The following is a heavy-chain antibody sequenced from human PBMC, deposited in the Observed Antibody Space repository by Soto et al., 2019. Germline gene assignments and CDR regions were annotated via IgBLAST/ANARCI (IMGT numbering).Heavy chain of an antibody. CDR2: ISAYNGDT. D-gene: IGHD2-15*01. CDR3: ARGPAGGLRGGVSY. CDR1: GYTFTNYG. J-gene: IGHJ4*02. V-gene: IGHV1-18*04. Sequence: QVQLVQSGGEVKKPGASVKVSCKTSGYTFTNYGITWVRQAPGQGLKWMGWISAYNGDTNYAQKFQGRVIMTTDTSTPTAYMELRSLRSDDTAVYYCARGPAGGLRGGVSYWGQGTLVTVSS.